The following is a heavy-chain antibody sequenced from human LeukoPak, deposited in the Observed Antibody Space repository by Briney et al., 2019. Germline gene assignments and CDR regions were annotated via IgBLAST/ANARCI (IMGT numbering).Heavy chain of an antibody. J-gene: IGHJ4*02. D-gene: IGHD2-21*02. Sequence: PGGSLRLSCAASGFTFSSYAMSWVRQTPEKGLEWVSVINNSGDSKYDADSVKGRFTISRDNSKNTLYLQMNSLRVEDTAVYYCAKGKGAYCDADCSGRIFDYWGQGIRVTVSS. CDR1: GFTFSSYA. V-gene: IGHV3-23*01. CDR2: INNSGDSK. CDR3: AKGKGAYCDADCSGRIFDY.